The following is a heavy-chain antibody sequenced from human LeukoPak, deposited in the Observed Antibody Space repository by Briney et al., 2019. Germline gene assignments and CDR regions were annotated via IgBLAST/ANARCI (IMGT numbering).Heavy chain of an antibody. CDR1: GYTFTSYD. J-gene: IGHJ6*03. Sequence: ASVKVSCKASGYTFTSYDINWVRQATGQGLEWMGWMNPNSGNTGYAQKFQGRVTMTRNTSISTAYMELSSLRSEDTAVYCCARYYDFWSGYLPRAYYYYYMDVWGKGTTVTVSS. CDR2: MNPNSGNT. CDR3: ARYYDFWSGYLPRAYYYYYMDV. V-gene: IGHV1-8*01. D-gene: IGHD3-3*01.